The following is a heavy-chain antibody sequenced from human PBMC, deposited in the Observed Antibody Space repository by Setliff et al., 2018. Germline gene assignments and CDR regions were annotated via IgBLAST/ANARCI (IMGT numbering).Heavy chain of an antibody. CDR1: GGSISDYY. Sequence: NPSETLSLTCTVSGGSISDYYWSWIRQAPGKGLEWIGYIYYGGSTNYNPSLNSRVARPVDTSENQFSLRLNSVTAADTAVYYCARAQTGMGSGYYYDPEGEYFQHWGQGTLVTVSS. CDR2: IYYGGST. D-gene: IGHD3-22*01. J-gene: IGHJ1*01. V-gene: IGHV4-59*01. CDR3: ARAQTGMGSGYYYDPEGEYFQH.